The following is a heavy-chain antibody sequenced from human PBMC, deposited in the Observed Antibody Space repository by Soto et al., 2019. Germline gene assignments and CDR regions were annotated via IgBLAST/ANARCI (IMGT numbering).Heavy chain of an antibody. CDR3: ARSSGYVPGGY. CDR2: IHHSGST. CDR1: GYPISSGYY. V-gene: IGHV4-38-2*01. Sequence: ETLSLTCAVSGYPISSGYYWGWIRQPPGKGLEWIGIIHHSGSTYYNPSLRSRITISVDTSKNQFSLKMPSVTAADTAVYYCARSSGYVPGGYWGQGMLVTVSS. D-gene: IGHD5-12*01. J-gene: IGHJ4*02.